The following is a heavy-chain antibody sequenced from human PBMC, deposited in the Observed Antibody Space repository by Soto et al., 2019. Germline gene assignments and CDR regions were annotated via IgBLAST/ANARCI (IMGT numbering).Heavy chain of an antibody. CDR3: AIDLGFGWLNFVY. Sequence: PGGSLRLSYAASGFTFSSYAMSWVRQAPGKGLEWGSGITGSGGNTYHADSVKGRFTISRDNSKNTLYLQMNSLRAEDTAVYFCAIDLGFGWLNFVYWGQGALVTVSS. CDR1: GFTFSSYA. J-gene: IGHJ4*02. CDR2: ITGSGGNT. V-gene: IGHV3-23*01. D-gene: IGHD6-19*01.